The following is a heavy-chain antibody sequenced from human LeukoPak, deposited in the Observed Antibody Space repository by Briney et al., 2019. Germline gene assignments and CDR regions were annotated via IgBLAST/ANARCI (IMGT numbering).Heavy chain of an antibody. V-gene: IGHV3-33*01. D-gene: IGHD3-10*01. CDR2: VWYDGSDK. J-gene: IGHJ4*02. Sequence: LSGRSLRLSCAASGFTFSSYGMHWVRQAPGKGLEWVAVVWYDGSDKYYADSVKGRFTISRDNSKNTLYLQMNSLRAGDTAVYYCARAGYYGSGSQDTFDYWGQGTLVTVSS. CDR3: ARAGYYGSGSQDTFDY. CDR1: GFTFSSYG.